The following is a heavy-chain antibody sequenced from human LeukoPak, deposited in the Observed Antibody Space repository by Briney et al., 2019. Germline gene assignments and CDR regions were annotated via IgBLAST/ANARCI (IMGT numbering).Heavy chain of an antibody. CDR2: TNPNSGGT. CDR3: ARGYNSGWRIAFGI. V-gene: IGHV1-2*02. CDR1: GYTFTGYY. D-gene: IGHD6-19*01. J-gene: IGHJ3*02. Sequence: ASVKVSCKASGYTFTGYYMHWVRQAPGQGLEWMGWTNPNSGGTNYAQKFQGRVTMTRDTSISTAYMELSRLRSDDTAVYYCARGYNSGWRIAFGIWGQGTMVTVSS.